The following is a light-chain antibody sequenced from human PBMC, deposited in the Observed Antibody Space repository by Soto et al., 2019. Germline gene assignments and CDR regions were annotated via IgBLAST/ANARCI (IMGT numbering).Light chain of an antibody. CDR3: QQSYRTPIT. Sequence: DIQLTQSPSSVSESAGDRVTSTCLAGQGISTYLNWYQQKPGKAPKVLIYAASNLQSGVPPRFSGSGSGTDFTLTISSLQPEDVATYFCQQSYRTPITFSQGTRLEIK. CDR2: AAS. CDR1: QGISTY. J-gene: IGKJ5*01. V-gene: IGKV1-39*01.